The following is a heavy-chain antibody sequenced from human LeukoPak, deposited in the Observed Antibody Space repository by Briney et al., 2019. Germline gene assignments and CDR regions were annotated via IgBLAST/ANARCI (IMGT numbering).Heavy chain of an antibody. CDR1: GNTFSGYY. J-gene: IGHJ6*03. D-gene: IGHD6-13*01. CDR2: INPNSGGT. CDR3: AREIAAAGTIYYYMDV. Sequence: GASVKVSCKASGNTFSGYYMHWVRQAPGQGLEWMGWINPNSGGTNYAQKFQGRVTMTRDTSITTGYMELSRLRSDDTAVYYCAREIAAAGTIYYYMDVWGKGTTVTVSS. V-gene: IGHV1-2*02.